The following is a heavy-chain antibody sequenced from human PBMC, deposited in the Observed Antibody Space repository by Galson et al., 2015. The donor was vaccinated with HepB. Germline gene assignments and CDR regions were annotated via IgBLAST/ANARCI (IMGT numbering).Heavy chain of an antibody. CDR3: ARGGVTTGSDAFDI. CDR2: IHYSGST. CDR1: GGSISSGDYY. D-gene: IGHD4-17*01. J-gene: IGHJ3*02. V-gene: IGHV4-30-4*01. Sequence: TLSLTCSVSGGSISSGDYYWSWIRQPPGKGLEWIGYIHYSGSTYYNPSLKSRVTISVDTSKNQFSLKLSSVTAADTAVYYCARGGVTTGSDAFDIWGQGTMVTVSS.